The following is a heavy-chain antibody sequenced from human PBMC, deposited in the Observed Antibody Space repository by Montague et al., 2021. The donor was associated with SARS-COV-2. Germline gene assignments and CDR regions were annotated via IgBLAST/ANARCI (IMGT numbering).Heavy chain of an antibody. J-gene: IGHJ6*02. CDR1: GGSISGYY. CDR3: GRTPGRGGMDV. CDR2: ISYRGNT. V-gene: IGHV4-59*01. D-gene: IGHD2-15*01. Sequence: SETLSLTCTVSGGSISGYYWSWIRQAPGKELEWIAYISYRGNTNYNPSLKNRVTISLEVSKSQFSLRLSSVTAADTAAYFCGRTPGRGGMDVWGQGTTVTVS.